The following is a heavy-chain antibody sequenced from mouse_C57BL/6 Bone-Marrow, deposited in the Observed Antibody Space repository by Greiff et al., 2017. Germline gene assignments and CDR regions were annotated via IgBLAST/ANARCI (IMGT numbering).Heavy chain of an antibody. CDR1: GFTFTDYG. V-gene: IGHV5-17*01. CDR2: ISSGGSTI. CDR3: AGGDWYMDV. J-gene: IGHJ1*03. Sequence: EVKLVESGAGLVKPGGSLKLSCAASGFTFTDYGMHWVRQAPGKGLEWVGYISSGGSTIYYAATVKGRFTISRDKAKSTLYLQITRLRSEDTAVYYCAGGDWYMDVWGTGTTVTVSS.